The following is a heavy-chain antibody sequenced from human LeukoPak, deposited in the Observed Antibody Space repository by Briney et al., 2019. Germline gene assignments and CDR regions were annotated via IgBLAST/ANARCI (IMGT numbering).Heavy chain of an antibody. J-gene: IGHJ4*02. D-gene: IGHD6-13*01. V-gene: IGHV3-53*01. Sequence: GGSLRLSCAASGFPVNINYMSWVRQAPGKGLEWVSIIYNGAGTYYTDSVKGRFIISRDNSKNTLYLQMNSLRVEGTAVYYCARVAASAAGPYDYWGQGTLVTVSS. CDR3: ARVAASAAGPYDY. CDR2: IYNGAGT. CDR1: GFPVNINY.